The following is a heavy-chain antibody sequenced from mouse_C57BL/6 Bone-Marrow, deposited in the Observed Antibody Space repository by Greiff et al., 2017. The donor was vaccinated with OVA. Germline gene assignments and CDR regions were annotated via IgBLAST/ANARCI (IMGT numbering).Heavy chain of an antibody. Sequence: EVQLQQSGPELVKPGASVKISCKASGYTFTDYYMNWVKQSHGKSLEWIGDINPNNGGTSYNQKFKGKATLTVDKSSSTAYMELRSLTSEDSAVYYCARCTGYYFDYWGQGTTLTVSS. CDR3: ARCTGYYFDY. J-gene: IGHJ2*01. V-gene: IGHV1-26*01. CDR1: GYTFTDYY. CDR2: INPNNGGT. D-gene: IGHD4-1*01.